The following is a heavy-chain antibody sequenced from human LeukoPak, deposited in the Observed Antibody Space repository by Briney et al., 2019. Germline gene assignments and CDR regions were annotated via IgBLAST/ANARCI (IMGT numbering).Heavy chain of an antibody. Sequence: GGALRLSCVVSGFTFSSYWMHCARPAPPKRLLWVSRINTDGRSTIYADYVKGRFTISRDNAKNTLYLHMSSLRVEDTAVYYCVRVIPGANTDYLGHGTLVTVSS. J-gene: IGHJ4*01. V-gene: IGHV3-74*01. D-gene: IGHD4/OR15-4a*01. CDR2: INTDGRST. CDR3: VRVIPGANTDY. CDR1: GFTFSSYW.